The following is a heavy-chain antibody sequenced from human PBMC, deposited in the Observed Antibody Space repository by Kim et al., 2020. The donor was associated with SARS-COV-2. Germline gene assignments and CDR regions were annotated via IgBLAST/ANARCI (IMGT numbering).Heavy chain of an antibody. CDR3: AKDLISSGWYGDDY. V-gene: IGHV3-23*01. Sequence: GGSLRLSCAASGFTFSSYAMSWVRQAPGKGLEWVSAISGSGGSTYYADSVKGRFTISRDNSKNTLYLQMNSLRAEDTAVYYCAKDLISSGWYGDDYWGQGTLVTVSS. CDR1: GFTFSSYA. J-gene: IGHJ4*02. D-gene: IGHD6-19*01. CDR2: ISGSGGST.